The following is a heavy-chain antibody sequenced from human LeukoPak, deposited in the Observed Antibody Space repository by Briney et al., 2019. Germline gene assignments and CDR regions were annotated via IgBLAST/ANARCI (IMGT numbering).Heavy chain of an antibody. CDR1: GFNLRSFS. CDR2: ITTSGSYI. J-gene: IGHJ6*03. V-gene: IGHV3-21*01. CDR3: ARAGGDSYYYYYMDV. Sequence: GGSLRLSCVASGFNLRSFSMNWVRQAPGKGLEWVSSITTSGSYIYYADSVKGRFTISRDNAKNSLYLQMNSLRAEDTAVYYCARAGGDSYYYYYMDVWGKGTSVTVSS. D-gene: IGHD2-21*02.